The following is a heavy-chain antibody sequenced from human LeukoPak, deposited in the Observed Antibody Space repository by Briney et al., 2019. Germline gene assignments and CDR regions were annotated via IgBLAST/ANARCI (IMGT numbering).Heavy chain of an antibody. V-gene: IGHV3-66*01. Sequence: GGSLRLSCAASGFTVSSNYMSWVRQAPGKGLEWVSVIYSGGSTYYADSVKGRFTISRDNSKNTLYLQMDSLRAEDTAVYYCARIKYGSGTYYFDYWGQGTLVTVSS. CDR3: ARIKYGSGTYYFDY. D-gene: IGHD3-10*01. J-gene: IGHJ4*02. CDR1: GFTVSSNY. CDR2: IYSGGST.